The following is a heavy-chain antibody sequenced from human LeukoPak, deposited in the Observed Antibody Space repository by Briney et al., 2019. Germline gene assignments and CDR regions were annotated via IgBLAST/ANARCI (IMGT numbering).Heavy chain of an antibody. J-gene: IGHJ4*02. D-gene: IGHD2-21*02. CDR3: ASGGLIVAMTGGHFDY. CDR1: GFSVSSHY. CDR2: IYSGGST. Sequence: GGSLRLSCAASGFSVSSHYMSWVRQAPGKGLEWVSIIYSGGSTYYADSVKGRFTISRDNSKNTLYLQMNSLKTEDTAVYFCASGGLIVAMTGGHFDYWGQGALVTVSS. V-gene: IGHV3-53*05.